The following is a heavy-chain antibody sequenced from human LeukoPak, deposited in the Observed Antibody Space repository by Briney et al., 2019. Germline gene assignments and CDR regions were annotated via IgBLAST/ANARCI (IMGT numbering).Heavy chain of an antibody. V-gene: IGHV3-23*01. CDR1: GFTFSSYS. CDR2: ISGSGGST. J-gene: IGHJ1*01. Sequence: GGSLRLSCAASGFTFSSYSMNWVRQAPGKGLEWVSAISGSGGSTYYADSVKGRFTISRDNSKNTLYLQMNSLRAEDTAVYYCARGLDYGDYYAEYFQHWGQGTLVTVSS. D-gene: IGHD4-17*01. CDR3: ARGLDYGDYYAEYFQH.